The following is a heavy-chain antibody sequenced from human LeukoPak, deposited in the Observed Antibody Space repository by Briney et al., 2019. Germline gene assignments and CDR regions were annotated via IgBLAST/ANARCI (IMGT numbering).Heavy chain of an antibody. CDR3: ARGIDTSGWYDFDY. Sequence: GGSLRLSCAASGFTFSDYYMSWIRQAPGKGLEWVSYISSSGSNIYSADSVKGRFTSSRDNAKNSLYLQMNSLRAEDTAVYYCARGIDTSGWYDFDYWGQGTLVTVSS. J-gene: IGHJ4*02. V-gene: IGHV3-11*04. CDR1: GFTFSDYY. CDR2: ISSSGSNI. D-gene: IGHD6-19*01.